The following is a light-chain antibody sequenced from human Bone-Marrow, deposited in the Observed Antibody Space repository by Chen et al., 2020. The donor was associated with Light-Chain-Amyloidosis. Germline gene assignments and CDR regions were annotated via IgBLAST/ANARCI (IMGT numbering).Light chain of an antibody. Sequence: EIVLTQSPGTLSLSPGEGANLSCRASQTISSNYLTWYQQKFGQAPRRLIYGSSSRATGIPDRFTGRGSETDFTLTINRLEPEDFAMYYCQQYGTSPLTFGGGTKVEIK. CDR2: GSS. J-gene: IGKJ4*01. V-gene: IGKV3-20*01. CDR1: QTISSNY. CDR3: QQYGTSPLT.